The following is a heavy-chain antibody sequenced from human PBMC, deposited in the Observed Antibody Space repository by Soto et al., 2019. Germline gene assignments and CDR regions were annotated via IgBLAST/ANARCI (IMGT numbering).Heavy chain of an antibody. Sequence: GGSLRLSCAASGFTFSNYAMTWVRQAPGKGLEWVSVITGSGGGTYFVDSVKGRFTISRDNSKNTVYLQMNSLRAEDTAVYYCAKRPLTAAGFDYWGKGTTVTVSS. CDR2: ITGSGGGT. CDR3: AKRPLTAAGFDY. CDR1: GFTFSNYA. D-gene: IGHD6-13*01. J-gene: IGHJ6*04. V-gene: IGHV3-23*01.